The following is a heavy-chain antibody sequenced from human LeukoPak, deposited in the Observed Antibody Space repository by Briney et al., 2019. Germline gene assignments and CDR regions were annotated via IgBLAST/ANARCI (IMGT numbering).Heavy chain of an antibody. CDR2: ISSSGSTI. CDR3: AREQQDYYGSGSAIDY. V-gene: IGHV3-11*01. Sequence: GGSLRLSCAASGFTFSDCYMSWIRQAPGKGLEWVSYISSSGSTIYYADSVKGRFTISRDNAKNSLYLQMNSLRAEDTAVYYCAREQQDYYGSGSAIDYWGQGTLVTVSS. D-gene: IGHD3-10*01. J-gene: IGHJ4*02. CDR1: GFTFSDCY.